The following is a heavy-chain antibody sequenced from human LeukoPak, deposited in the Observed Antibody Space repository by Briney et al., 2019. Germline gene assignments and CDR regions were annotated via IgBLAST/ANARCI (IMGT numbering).Heavy chain of an antibody. CDR3: AIYSSSSWRIDP. V-gene: IGHV4-39*02. CDR1: SGSITSSVYY. Sequence: SETLSLTCTVSSGSITSSVYYCSWIRQPPGKGLEWIAGINYSGVTHYNPSLKSRVTISVDTSKNHFSLNLSSVTAADTAVYYCAIYSSSSWRIDPWGQGTLVTVSS. J-gene: IGHJ5*02. D-gene: IGHD2-15*01. CDR2: INYSGVT.